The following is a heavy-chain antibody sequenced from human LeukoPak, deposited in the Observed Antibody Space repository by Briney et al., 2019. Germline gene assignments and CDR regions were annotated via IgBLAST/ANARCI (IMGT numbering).Heavy chain of an antibody. CDR2: ISSSGSTI. V-gene: IGHV3-48*04. Sequence: GGSLRLSCVASGFTVSRDGMNWVRQAPGKGLEWLSYISSSGSTIYYADSVKGRFTISRDNAKNSLYLQMNSLRAEDTAVYYCARGYKGYQLLYALVEPWIYYFDYWGQGTLVTVSS. CDR1: GFTVSRDG. J-gene: IGHJ4*02. CDR3: ARGYKGYQLLYALVEPWIYYFDY. D-gene: IGHD2-2*02.